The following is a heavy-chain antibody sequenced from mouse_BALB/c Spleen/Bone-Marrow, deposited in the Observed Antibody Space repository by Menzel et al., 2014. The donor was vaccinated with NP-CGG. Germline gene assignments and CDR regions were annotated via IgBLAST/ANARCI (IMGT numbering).Heavy chain of an antibody. D-gene: IGHD2-14*01. V-gene: IGHV1S135*01. CDR3: ARWAYYRYDGDYAMDY. CDR2: IDPFNGGT. Sequence: EVQMVESGPELMKPGASVKISCKASGYSFTSYYMHWVKQSHGKSLEWIGYIDPFNGGTSYNQKFKGKATLTVDKSSSTAYMHLSSLTSEDSAVYYCARWAYYRYDGDYAMDYWGQGTSVTVSS. CDR1: GYSFTSYY. J-gene: IGHJ4*01.